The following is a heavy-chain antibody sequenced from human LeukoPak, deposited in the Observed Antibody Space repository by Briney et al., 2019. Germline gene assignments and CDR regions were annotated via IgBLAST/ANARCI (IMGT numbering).Heavy chain of an antibody. D-gene: IGHD3-10*01. CDR2: IYYSGST. CDR3: ARVEGSWAFDI. J-gene: IGHJ3*02. V-gene: IGHV4-31*03. Sequence: SQTLSLTCTVSGDSISSGGYYWNWIRQHPGKGLEWIGYIYYSGSTYYSPSLKSRVSMSVDTSKDHFSLKLSSVTAADTAVYYCARVEGSWAFDIWGQGTMVTVSS. CDR1: GDSISSGGYY.